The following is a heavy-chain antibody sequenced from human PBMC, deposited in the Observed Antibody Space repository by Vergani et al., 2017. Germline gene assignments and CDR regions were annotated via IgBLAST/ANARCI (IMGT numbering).Heavy chain of an antibody. CDR3: ARSRRAWPTLDY. J-gene: IGHJ4*02. Sequence: QVQLQESGPGLVKPSQTLSLTCTVSGGSISSGGYYWRWIRQHPGKGLEWIGYIYYSGSTYYNPSLKSRVTISVDTSKNQFSLKLSSVTAADTAVYYCARSRRAWPTLDYWGQGTLVTVSS. CDR1: GGSISSGGYY. D-gene: IGHD5-12*01. CDR2: IYYSGST. V-gene: IGHV4-31*03.